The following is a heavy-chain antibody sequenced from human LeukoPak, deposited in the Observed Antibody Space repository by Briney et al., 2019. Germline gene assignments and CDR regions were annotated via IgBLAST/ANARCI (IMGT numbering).Heavy chain of an antibody. D-gene: IGHD3-10*01. CDR3: ARAPLLWFGELLSPGAFDI. CDR1: GGSISSYY. Sequence: SETLSLTCTVSGGSISSYYWSWIRQPPGKGLEWIGYIYYSGSTNYNPSLKSRVTISVDTSKNQFSLKLSSVTAADTAVYYCARAPLLWFGELLSPGAFDIWGQGTMVTVSS. J-gene: IGHJ3*02. V-gene: IGHV4-59*01. CDR2: IYYSGST.